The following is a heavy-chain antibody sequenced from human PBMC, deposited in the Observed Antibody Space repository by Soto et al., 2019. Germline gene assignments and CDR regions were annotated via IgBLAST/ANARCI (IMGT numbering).Heavy chain of an antibody. Sequence: SETLSLTCAVSGGSFSHYYWSWIRQPPGRGLQWIGEINHTGSTNYSPSLMSLVTISIDTSKNQFSLKLNSVTAADTAVYYCAAGLRSRWGAKNWFDPWGQGTLVTVSS. D-gene: IGHD3-16*01. CDR2: INHTGST. V-gene: IGHV4-34*01. J-gene: IGHJ5*02. CDR3: AAGLRSRWGAKNWFDP. CDR1: GGSFSHYY.